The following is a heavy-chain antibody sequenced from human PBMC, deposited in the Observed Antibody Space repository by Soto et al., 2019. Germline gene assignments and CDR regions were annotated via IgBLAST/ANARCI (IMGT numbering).Heavy chain of an antibody. J-gene: IGHJ4*02. CDR3: AKKVNSGPGSQYFDY. CDR2: FRTSGDGGTT. V-gene: IGHV3-23*01. CDR1: GFTFSSYS. D-gene: IGHD3-10*01. Sequence: GSLRRSGAASGFTFSSYSMSWVLQAPWKGLEWVSGFRTSGDGGTTYYADSVKGRFTISRDNSKNMLFLQMNSLRAEDTAIYYCAKKVNSGPGSQYFDYWGQGTLVTVSS.